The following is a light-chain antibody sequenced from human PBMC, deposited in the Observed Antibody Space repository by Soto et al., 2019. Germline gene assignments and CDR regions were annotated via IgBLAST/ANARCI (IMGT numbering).Light chain of an antibody. V-gene: IGKV1-5*01. J-gene: IGKJ1*01. CDR2: DAS. CDR3: QEYNSYSWT. Sequence: DLQMTQSPSTLSASVGASVTITCRASQSISSWLAWYQEKPGKAPKLLIFDASRLESGVPSRFSGSGSGTEFTLTISSLQPDDFATYHCQEYNSYSWTFGQGTKVDTK. CDR1: QSISSW.